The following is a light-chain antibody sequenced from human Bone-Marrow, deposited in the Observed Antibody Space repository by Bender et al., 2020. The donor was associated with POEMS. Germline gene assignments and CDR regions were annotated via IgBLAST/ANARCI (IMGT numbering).Light chain of an antibody. CDR1: SSDVGGYDS. CDR2: GVN. CDR3: CSFAGRDEWV. V-gene: IGLV2-8*01. Sequence: QSVLTQPPSASGSPGQSVTISCTGTSSDVGGYDSVSWYLQHPGQAPKLIIYGVNKRPSGVPERFSASKSGNTASLTVSGLQAEDEADFYCCSFAGRDEWVFGGGTKLTVL. J-gene: IGLJ3*02.